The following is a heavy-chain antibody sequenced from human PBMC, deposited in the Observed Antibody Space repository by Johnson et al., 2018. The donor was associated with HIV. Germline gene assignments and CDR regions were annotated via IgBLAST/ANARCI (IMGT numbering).Heavy chain of an antibody. CDR3: AKGLNWGGDAFDI. V-gene: IGHV3-30*18. CDR1: GFTFSSYG. D-gene: IGHD7-27*01. J-gene: IGHJ3*02. Sequence: QVQLVESGGGLVQPGGSLRLSCAASGFTFSSYGMHWVRQAPGKGLEWVAAISFAATKKHYANSVKGRFTISRDNSKNTLYLQMNSLRAEDTAVYYCAKGLNWGGDAFDIWGQGTMVTVSS. CDR2: ISFAATKK.